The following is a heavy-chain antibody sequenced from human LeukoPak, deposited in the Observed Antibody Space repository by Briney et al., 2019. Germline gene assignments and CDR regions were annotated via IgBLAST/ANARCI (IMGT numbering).Heavy chain of an antibody. Sequence: GASVKVSCKASGGTFSSYAISWVRQAPGQGLEWMGGIIPIFGTANYAQKFQGRVTITTDESTSTAYMELSSRRSEDTAVYYCAREGPLGHFDYWGQGTLVTVSS. CDR3: AREGPLGHFDY. CDR1: GGTFSSYA. D-gene: IGHD3-16*01. V-gene: IGHV1-69*05. J-gene: IGHJ4*02. CDR2: IIPIFGTA.